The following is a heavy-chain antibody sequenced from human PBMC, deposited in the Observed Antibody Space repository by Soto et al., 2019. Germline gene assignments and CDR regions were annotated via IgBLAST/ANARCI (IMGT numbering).Heavy chain of an antibody. CDR2: IDNAGTDS. D-gene: IGHD3-10*01. J-gene: IGHJ6*04. V-gene: IGHV3-74*01. CDR3: ARGWFGPDV. Sequence: EVQLVESGGGLVQPGGSLRLSCAASGFTFSGRSMHWVRQAPGKGLVWVSGIDNAGTDSTYADSVKGRFTSSRDNAKNTLYLQMSSLRVEDTAVYYCARGWFGPDVWGKVTTVTVSS. CDR1: GFTFSGRS.